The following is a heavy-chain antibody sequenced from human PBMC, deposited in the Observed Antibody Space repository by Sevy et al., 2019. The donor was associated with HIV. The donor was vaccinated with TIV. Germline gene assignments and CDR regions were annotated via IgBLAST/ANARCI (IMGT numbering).Heavy chain of an antibody. CDR2: IYGSGGTT. CDR1: GFTFITYA. V-gene: IGHV3-23*01. J-gene: IGHJ3*02. Sequence: GSLRLSCKPSGFTFITYAMNWVRQAPGKGLEWVSTIYGSGGTTYYADSVKGRFTISRDNSKNTLYLQMDRLRTEDTAIYYCAGARYDGSGSFDAFDIWGQGTMVTVSS. D-gene: IGHD3-22*01. CDR3: AGARYDGSGSFDAFDI.